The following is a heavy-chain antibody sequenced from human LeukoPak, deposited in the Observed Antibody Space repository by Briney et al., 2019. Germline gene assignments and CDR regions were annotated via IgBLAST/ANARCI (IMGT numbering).Heavy chain of an antibody. CDR1: GFTFTSSA. V-gene: IGHV1-2*02. CDR2: INPNSGGT. CDR3: ARAMYYYDSSGYHH. J-gene: IGHJ4*02. D-gene: IGHD3-22*01. Sequence: ASVKVSCKASGFTFTSSAMQWVRQAPGQGLEWMGWINPNSGGTNYAQKFQGRVTMTRDTSISTAYMELSRLRSDDTAVYYCARAMYYYDSSGYHHWGQGTLVTVSS.